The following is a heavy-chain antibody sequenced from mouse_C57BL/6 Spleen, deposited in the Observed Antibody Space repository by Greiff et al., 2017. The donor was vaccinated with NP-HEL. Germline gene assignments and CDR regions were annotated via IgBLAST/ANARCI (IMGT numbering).Heavy chain of an antibody. CDR2: IYPGDGDT. CDR3: ARAGYGSSYGFAY. D-gene: IGHD1-1*01. V-gene: IGHV1-82*01. J-gene: IGHJ3*01. CDR1: GYAFSSSW. Sequence: QVQLQQSGPELVKPGASVKISCKASGYAFSSSWMNWVKQRPGKGLEWIGRIYPGDGDTNYNGKFKGKATLTADKSSSTAYMQLSSLTSEDSAVYFCARAGYGSSYGFAYWGKGTLVTVSA.